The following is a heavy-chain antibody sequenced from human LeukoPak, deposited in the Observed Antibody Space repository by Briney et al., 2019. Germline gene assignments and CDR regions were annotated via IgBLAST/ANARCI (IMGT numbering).Heavy chain of an antibody. V-gene: IGHV3-7*04. J-gene: IGHJ6*02. CDR1: RFTLSNYW. CDR3: AREERESGGWDV. Sequence: PGGSLRLSCAASRFTLSNYWMSWVRQAPGKGLEWVANIKQDGSEKNYVGSVKGRFTISRDNAKNSLYLQMNSLRVEDTAVYYCAREERESGGWDVWGQGTTVTVSS. D-gene: IGHD1-1*01. CDR2: IKQDGSEK.